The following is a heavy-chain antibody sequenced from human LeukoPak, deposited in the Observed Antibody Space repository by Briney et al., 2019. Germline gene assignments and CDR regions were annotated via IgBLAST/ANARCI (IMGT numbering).Heavy chain of an antibody. CDR1: GFTFSDYY. D-gene: IGHD1-26*01. Sequence: GGSLRLSCVASGFTFSDYYMSWIRQAPGQGLEWLSYISRSGSTIYYADSVRGRFTISRYNAENSLYLQMNSLRAEDTAVYYCARALGTYSVSPGAFDLWGQGTMVTVSS. V-gene: IGHV3-11*04. CDR3: ARALGTYSVSPGAFDL. CDR2: ISRSGSTI. J-gene: IGHJ3*01.